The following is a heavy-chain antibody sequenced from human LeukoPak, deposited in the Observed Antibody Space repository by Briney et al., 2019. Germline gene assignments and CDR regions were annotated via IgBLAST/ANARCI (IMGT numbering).Heavy chain of an antibody. CDR2: IYYSGST. D-gene: IGHD3-10*01. CDR3: ARVGPTMVRGVIITPREANFDY. V-gene: IGHV4-39*07. CDR1: GGSISSSSYY. J-gene: IGHJ4*02. Sequence: SETLSLTCTVSGGSISSSSYYWGWIRQPPGKGLEWIGSIYYSGSTYYNPSLKSRVTISVDTSKNQFSLKLSSVTAADTAVYYCARVGPTMVRGVIITPREANFDYWGQGTLVTVSS.